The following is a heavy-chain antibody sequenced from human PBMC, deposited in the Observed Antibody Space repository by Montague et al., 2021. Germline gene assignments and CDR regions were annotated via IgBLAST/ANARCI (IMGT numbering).Heavy chain of an antibody. V-gene: IGHV4-59*08. J-gene: IGHJ5*02. Sequence: SETLSFTCTVSSGSIFHAHWSWVRQPPGKGLEWLGSMFYGGATSNNPSLKSRVTMSIDTSTNQFSLKLSFVTAADTAVYYCAKQDYFVSGTSYKGFDPWGQGILVTVSS. CDR1: SGSIFHAH. CDR3: AKQDYFVSGTSYKGFDP. CDR2: MFYGGAT. D-gene: IGHD3-10*01.